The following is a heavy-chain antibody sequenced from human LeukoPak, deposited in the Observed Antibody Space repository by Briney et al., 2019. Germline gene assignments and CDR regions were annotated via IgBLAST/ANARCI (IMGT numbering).Heavy chain of an antibody. CDR2: IYTSGST. CDR1: GDSISNYF. V-gene: IGHV4-4*09. Sequence: SETLSLTCTVSGDSISNYFWSWIRQPPGKGLEWIGYIYTSGSTNYNPSLKGRVTISVDTSENQFSLKLTSVTAADTAVYYCARSYSRSSHFDNWGQGTLVTVSS. CDR3: ARSYSRSSHFDN. J-gene: IGHJ4*02. D-gene: IGHD6-6*01.